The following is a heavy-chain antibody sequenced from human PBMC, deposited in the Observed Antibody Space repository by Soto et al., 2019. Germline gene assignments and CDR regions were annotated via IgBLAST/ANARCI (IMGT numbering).Heavy chain of an antibody. J-gene: IGHJ4*02. D-gene: IGHD2-8*02. Sequence: PGESLKISCKGSGYSFAGYWITWVRQKPGKGLEWMGRIDPSDSQTYYSPSFRGHVTISANKSITIVFLQWSSLRASDTATYYCARQIYAADTGPNFQDYFETWGQETPVTVSS. CDR3: ARQIYAADTGPNFQDYFET. V-gene: IGHV5-10-1*01. CDR2: IDPSDSQT. CDR1: GYSFAGYW.